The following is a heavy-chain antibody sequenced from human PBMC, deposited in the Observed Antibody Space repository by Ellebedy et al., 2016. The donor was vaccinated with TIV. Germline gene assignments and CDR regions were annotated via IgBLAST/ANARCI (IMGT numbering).Heavy chain of an antibody. CDR3: ARVVENGGKGFRH. CDR1: GFSFSSYW. J-gene: IGHJ1*01. V-gene: IGHV3-74*01. Sequence: GESLKISCAASGFSFSSYWMHWVRQAPGKGLVWVSRIISDGSSTSYADSVKGRFTISRDNAKRTVYLQMNGLRVEDTAMYYCARVVENGGKGFRHWGQGTLVTVSS. D-gene: IGHD4-23*01. CDR2: IISDGSST.